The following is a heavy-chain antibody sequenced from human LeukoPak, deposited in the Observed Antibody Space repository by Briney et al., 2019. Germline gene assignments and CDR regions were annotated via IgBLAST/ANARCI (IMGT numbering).Heavy chain of an antibody. V-gene: IGHV4-4*07. CDR1: GGSISSYY. CDR3: ARDPLSIAAADY. J-gene: IGHJ4*02. D-gene: IGHD6-13*01. CDR2: IYTSGST. Sequence: PSETLSLTCTVSGGSISSYYWSWIRQPAGKVLEWIGRIYTSGSTNYNPSLKSRVTISVDKSKNQFSLKLSSVTAADTAVYYCARDPLSIAAADYWGQGTLVTVSS.